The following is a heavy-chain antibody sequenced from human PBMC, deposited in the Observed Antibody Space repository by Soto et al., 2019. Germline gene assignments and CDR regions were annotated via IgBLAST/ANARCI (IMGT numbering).Heavy chain of an antibody. J-gene: IGHJ6*02. V-gene: IGHV3-30*03. Sequence: QVQLVESGGGVVQPGRSLRLSCAASGFIFPNHGMNWVRQAPGKGLEWVALISYDGNEKYYADSVKGRFTISRDNSKNTLYLQMNSLRGEDTAVYYCARHLVAGDFYYGMDVWGQGTTVTVSS. CDR1: GFIFPNHG. CDR2: ISYDGNEK. D-gene: IGHD6-19*01. CDR3: ARHLVAGDFYYGMDV.